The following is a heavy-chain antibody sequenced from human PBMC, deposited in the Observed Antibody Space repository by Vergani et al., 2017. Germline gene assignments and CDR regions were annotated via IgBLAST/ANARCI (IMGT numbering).Heavy chain of an antibody. Sequence: QVTLRASGPALVTPTPTLTLTCTFSGFSILTSEMCVSWIRQPPGKALEWLALIDWNDNKYFNTSLKTRLTISKDASKNQVVLTMTNMDPVDTATYYCARIRRRGRSGYDIFDFWGQGSLVTVAS. J-gene: IGHJ4*02. CDR3: ARIRRRGRSGYDIFDF. CDR2: IDWNDNK. D-gene: IGHD5-12*01. V-gene: IGHV2-70*01. CDR1: GFSILTSEMC.